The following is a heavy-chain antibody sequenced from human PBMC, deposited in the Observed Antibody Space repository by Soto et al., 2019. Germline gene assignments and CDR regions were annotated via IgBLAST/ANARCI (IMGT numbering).Heavy chain of an antibody. CDR3: ERSWGGDGYSH. D-gene: IGHD2-15*01. J-gene: IGHJ4*02. CDR2: IYHTGST. V-gene: IGHV4-61*03. CDR1: GDSLNSGAYY. Sequence: QVQLLESGPGLVKPSETLSLTCDVSGDSLNSGAYYWTWIRQSPGRGLEWNGHIYHTGSTNYNPSLRSRLTISLYTSKNHFSLTLRSVNAVDTGVYYCERSWGGDGYSHWGQGTLVTVSS.